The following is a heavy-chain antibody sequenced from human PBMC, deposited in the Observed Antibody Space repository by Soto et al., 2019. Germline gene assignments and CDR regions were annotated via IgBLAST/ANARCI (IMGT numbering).Heavy chain of an antibody. J-gene: IGHJ3*02. CDR1: GFTFSSYA. V-gene: IGHV3-23*01. D-gene: IGHD2-2*01. CDR2: ISDSGGST. Sequence: GGFLRLSCAASGFTFSSYAMSWVRQAPGKGLEWVSTISDSGGSTYYADSVMGRFTISRDNSKNTLYLQMNSLLAEDTAVYYCAKPVFVPTASVSTFDIWGQGTMVTVSS. CDR3: AKPVFVPTASVSTFDI.